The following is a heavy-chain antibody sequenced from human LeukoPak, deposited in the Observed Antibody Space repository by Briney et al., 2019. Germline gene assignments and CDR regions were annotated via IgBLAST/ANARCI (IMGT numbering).Heavy chain of an antibody. V-gene: IGHV1-46*01. CDR3: ARDCSSTTCQGPVLDF. D-gene: IGHD2/OR15-2a*01. J-gene: IGHJ4*02. CDR1: GYPFTSHY. Sequence: ASVKISCKASGYPFTSHYVHWVRQAPGQGLGWMGIIYPSGGNARNTQNFQGRVTMTRDMSTSTVYLELSSLRSEDTAVYYCARDCSSTTCQGPVLDFWGQGTLVTVSS. CDR2: IYPSGGNA.